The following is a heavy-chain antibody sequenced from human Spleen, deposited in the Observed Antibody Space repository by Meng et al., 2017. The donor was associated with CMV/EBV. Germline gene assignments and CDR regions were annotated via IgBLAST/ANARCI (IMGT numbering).Heavy chain of an antibody. Sequence: ASVKVSCKASGYTFTNYGVTWVRRAPGQGLEYLGWISLYNGNTNYAQDFQGRVTLTTDTSTSTAYMELRGLRFDDTAVYFCARGGLLRFLERGPLKGHHWFDPWGQGTLVTVSS. CDR1: GYTFTNYG. J-gene: IGHJ5*02. D-gene: IGHD3-3*01. V-gene: IGHV1-18*01. CDR3: ARGGLLRFLERGPLKGHHWFDP. CDR2: ISLYNGNT.